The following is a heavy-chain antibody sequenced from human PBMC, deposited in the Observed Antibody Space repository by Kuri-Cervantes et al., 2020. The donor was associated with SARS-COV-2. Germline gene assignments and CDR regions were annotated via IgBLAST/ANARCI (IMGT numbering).Heavy chain of an antibody. J-gene: IGHJ4*02. CDR2: IIPISDIV. Sequence: SVKVSCKASGHTFTSYGISWVRQAPGQGLEWMGRIIPISDIVNYAQKFQGRVTMTRDTSTSTVYMELSSLRSEDTAVYYCAREPRYGSSGYYSDYWGQGTLVTVSS. D-gene: IGHD3-22*01. V-gene: IGHV1-69*04. CDR3: AREPRYGSSGYYSDY. CDR1: GHTFTSYG.